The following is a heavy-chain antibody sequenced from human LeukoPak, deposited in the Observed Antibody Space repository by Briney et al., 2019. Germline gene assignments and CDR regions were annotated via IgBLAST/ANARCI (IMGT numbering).Heavy chain of an antibody. J-gene: IGHJ3*02. V-gene: IGHV3-11*04. CDR1: GFTFGDYY. CDR3: AREAPSLAEWLFGYGAFDI. Sequence: GGSLRLSCAASGFTFGDYYMSWIRQAPGKGLDWVSYISGGGTTIYYADSVKGRFTVSRDNAENSLYLQMNSLRAEDTAVYYCAREAPSLAEWLFGYGAFDIWGQGTMVTVSS. D-gene: IGHD3-3*01. CDR2: ISGGGTTI.